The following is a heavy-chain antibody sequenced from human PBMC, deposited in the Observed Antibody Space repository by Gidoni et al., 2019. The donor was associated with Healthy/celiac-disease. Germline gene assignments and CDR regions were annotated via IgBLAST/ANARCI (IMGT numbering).Heavy chain of an antibody. CDR1: GFTFSSYA. Sequence: EVQLLESGGGLVQPGGSLRLSCAASGFTFSSYAMSWVRQAQGKGLEWVSAISGSGGSTYYADSVKGRFTISRDNSKNTLYLQMNSLRAEDTAVYYCAKGGRYGGYFDYWGQGTLVTVSS. V-gene: IGHV3-23*01. D-gene: IGHD4-17*01. CDR3: AKGGRYGGYFDY. CDR2: ISGSGGST. J-gene: IGHJ4*02.